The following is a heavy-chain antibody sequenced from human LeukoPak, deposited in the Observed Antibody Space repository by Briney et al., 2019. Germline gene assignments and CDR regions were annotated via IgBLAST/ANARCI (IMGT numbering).Heavy chain of an antibody. CDR1: GFTFSSYG. CDR2: ITYDGSNQ. J-gene: IGHJ4*02. CDR3: AKDRKQHGIFDY. Sequence: GGSLRLSCAASGFTFSSYGMHWVRQAPGKGPEWAAFITYDGSNQYYADSVKGRFTISRDNSKSTLYLQMNSLRPEDTAVYYCAKDRKQHGIFDYWGQGTLVTVSS. D-gene: IGHD1/OR15-1a*01. V-gene: IGHV3-30*02.